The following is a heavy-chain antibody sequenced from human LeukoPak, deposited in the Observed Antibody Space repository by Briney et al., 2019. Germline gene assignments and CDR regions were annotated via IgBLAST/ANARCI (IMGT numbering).Heavy chain of an antibody. CDR1: GASLSHYH. Sequence: SETLSLTCAVSGASLSHYHWNWFRQPTAPGLEWIASVFDNEDANYNPSLESRVTISLDTSKSHVSLRLTSVTAADTAVYFCAKGETVTTSPFDYWGQGILVTVSS. D-gene: IGHD4-17*01. J-gene: IGHJ4*02. V-gene: IGHV4-59*01. CDR3: AKGETVTTSPFDY. CDR2: VFDNEDA.